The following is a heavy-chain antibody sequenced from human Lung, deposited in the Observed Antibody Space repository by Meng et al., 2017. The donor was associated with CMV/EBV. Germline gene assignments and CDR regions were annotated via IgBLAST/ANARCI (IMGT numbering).Heavy chain of an antibody. D-gene: IGHD3-3*01. V-gene: IGHV4-61*01. CDR1: GSSVSSGNYY. Sequence: TGSGSSVSSGNYYWSWIRQSPGKGLEWIGYNYYSGTNNYDPSLKSRVTIAVDTSKNQFSLKLSSVTAADTAVYYCARDLAKNWNYFDYWGQGTLVTVSS. CDR3: ARDLAKNWNYFDY. CDR2: NYYSGTN. J-gene: IGHJ4*02.